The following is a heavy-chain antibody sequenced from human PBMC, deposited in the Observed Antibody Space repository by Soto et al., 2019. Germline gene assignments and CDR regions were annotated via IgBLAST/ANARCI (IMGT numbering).Heavy chain of an antibody. CDR1: GGSISNSGNY. Sequence: SETLSLTCSVSGGSISNSGNYWGWIRRPPGKGLEWIGTMDYSGGTSYNPSLKSRVTISADTSNNQFSLRLSSVTAADTAVYYCARRTPLYASESSRFDPWGQGALVAVSS. J-gene: IGHJ5*02. CDR2: MDYSGGT. D-gene: IGHD3-10*01. V-gene: IGHV4-39*01. CDR3: ARRTPLYASESSRFDP.